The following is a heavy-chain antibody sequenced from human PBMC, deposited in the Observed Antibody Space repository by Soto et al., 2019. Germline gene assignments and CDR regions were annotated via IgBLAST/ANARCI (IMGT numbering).Heavy chain of an antibody. Sequence: PGGSLRLSCAASGFTFSSYSMNWVRQAPGKGLEWVSYISSSSSTIYYADSVKGRFTISRDNAKNSLYLQMNSLRAEDTAVYYCARDEGFNLMTPFDYWGQGTLVTVSS. CDR1: GFTFSSYS. CDR3: ARDEGFNLMTPFDY. J-gene: IGHJ4*02. V-gene: IGHV3-48*01. CDR2: ISSSSSTI. D-gene: IGHD3-16*01.